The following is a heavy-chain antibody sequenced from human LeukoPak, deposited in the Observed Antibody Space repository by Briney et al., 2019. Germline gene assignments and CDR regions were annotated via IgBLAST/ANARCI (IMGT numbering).Heavy chain of an antibody. CDR2: IYSGGST. CDR1: GFTVSSNY. J-gene: IGHJ4*02. V-gene: IGHV3-53*01. Sequence: PGGSLRLSCAASGFTVSSNYMSWVRQAPGKGLEWVSVIYSGGSTYYADSVKGRFTISRDNSKNTLYLQMNSLRAEDTAVYYCAQGYSSSWSGRDYYFDYWGQGTLVTVSS. CDR3: AQGYSSSWSGRDYYFDY. D-gene: IGHD6-13*01.